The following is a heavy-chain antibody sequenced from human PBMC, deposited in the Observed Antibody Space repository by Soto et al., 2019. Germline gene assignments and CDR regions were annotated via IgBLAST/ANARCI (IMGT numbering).Heavy chain of an antibody. Sequence: GGSLRLSCASSVFTFTSYDMHWVRHSPGKGLEWMALILHDGSAEYYADSVKGRFTISRDNSRSTLYLQMNRLRAEDTAVYYCARSRDVYSFYFYYGMEGWGQGTTVTVSS. CDR1: VFTFTSYD. V-gene: IGHV3-30*03. CDR2: ILHDGSAE. J-gene: IGHJ6*01. CDR3: ARSRDVYSFYFYYGMEG. D-gene: IGHD4-4*01.